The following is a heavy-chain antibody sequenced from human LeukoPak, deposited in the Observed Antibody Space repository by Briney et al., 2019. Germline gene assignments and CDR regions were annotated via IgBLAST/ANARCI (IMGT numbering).Heavy chain of an antibody. D-gene: IGHD3-9*01. CDR2: FDPEDGET. Sequence: ASVKVSCKVSGYTLTELSMHWVRQAPGKGLEWMGRFDPEDGETIYAQKFQGRVTMTADTSADTAYMELSSLRSEDTAVYYCARDRRYFDWLLSIRDAFDIWGQGTMVTVSS. CDR3: ARDRRYFDWLLSIRDAFDI. V-gene: IGHV1-24*01. CDR1: GYTLTELS. J-gene: IGHJ3*02.